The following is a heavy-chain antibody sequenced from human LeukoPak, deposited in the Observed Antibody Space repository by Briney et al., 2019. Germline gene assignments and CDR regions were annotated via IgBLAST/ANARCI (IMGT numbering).Heavy chain of an antibody. CDR1: GFTFSSYW. D-gene: IGHD3-10*01. V-gene: IGHV3-7*04. CDR2: IKQDGSEK. Sequence: GGSLRLSCAASGFTFSSYWMSWVRQAPGKGLEWVSNIKQDGSEKYYVDSVKGRFTISRDNAKNSLYLQMNSLRAEDTAVYYCARGGLWFGESYYFDYWGQGTLVTVSS. J-gene: IGHJ4*02. CDR3: ARGGLWFGESYYFDY.